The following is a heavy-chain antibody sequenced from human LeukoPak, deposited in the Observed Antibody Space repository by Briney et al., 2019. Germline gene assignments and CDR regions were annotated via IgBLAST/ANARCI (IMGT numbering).Heavy chain of an antibody. Sequence: PGGSLRLSCAASGFTFSSYAMNWVRQAPGNGLEWVAVISYDGSNKYYADSVKGRFTISRDNSKNTLYLQMNSLRAEDTAVYYCAREGVPAAIDYWGQGTLVTVSS. CDR3: AREGVPAAIDY. V-gene: IGHV3-30-3*01. CDR2: ISYDGSNK. D-gene: IGHD2-2*01. CDR1: GFTFSSYA. J-gene: IGHJ4*02.